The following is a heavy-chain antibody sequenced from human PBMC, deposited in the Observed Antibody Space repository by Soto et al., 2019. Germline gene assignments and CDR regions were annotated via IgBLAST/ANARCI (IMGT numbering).Heavy chain of an antibody. CDR2: ISYDGSNK. CDR1: GFTFSSYG. Sequence: GGSLRLSCAASGFTFSSYGMHWVRQAPGKGLEWVAVISYDGSNKYYADSVKGRFTISRDNSKNTLYLQMNSLRAEDTAVYYCAKGVVRGVRYYYGMDVWRQGTTVTVSS. J-gene: IGHJ6*02. V-gene: IGHV3-30*18. CDR3: AKGVVRGVRYYYGMDV. D-gene: IGHD3-10*01.